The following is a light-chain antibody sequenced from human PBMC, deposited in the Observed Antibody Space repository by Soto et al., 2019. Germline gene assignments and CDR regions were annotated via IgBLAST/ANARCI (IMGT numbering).Light chain of an antibody. Sequence: EIVLTQSPGTRSLSPGERATLSCRASQSISSSRLAWYQQKRGQSPRLLIYGASTRATGIPARFSGSGSGTEFTLTISSLQSEDFAVYYCQQYNKWPRTFGQGNKV. CDR1: QSISSSR. V-gene: IGKV3-15*01. CDR2: GAS. CDR3: QQYNKWPRT. J-gene: IGKJ1*01.